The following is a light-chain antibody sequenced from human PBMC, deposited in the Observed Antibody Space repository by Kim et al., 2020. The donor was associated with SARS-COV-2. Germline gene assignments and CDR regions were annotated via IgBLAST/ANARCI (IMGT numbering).Light chain of an antibody. CDR3: QQYDRVPWT. CDR2: DAS. CDR1: QVISNY. V-gene: IGKV1-27*01. Sequence: DIQLTQSPSSLSASVGDGVTIACRADQVISNYLAWYQRKPGRPPTLLIYDASGLQSGVPSRFSGSRSGTDFTLTISSLQPEDVGTYYCQQYDRVPWTFGQGTKVEIK. J-gene: IGKJ1*01.